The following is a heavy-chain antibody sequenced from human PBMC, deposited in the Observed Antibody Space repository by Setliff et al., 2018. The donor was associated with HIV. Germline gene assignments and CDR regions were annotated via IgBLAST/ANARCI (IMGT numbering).Heavy chain of an antibody. D-gene: IGHD3-22*01. CDR1: GGSFSGYY. CDR3: ARQKSITMIVVVIMDWFDP. V-gene: IGHV4-34*01. CDR2: IYYSGST. Sequence: SETLSLTCAVYGGSFSGYYWTWIRQSPGRGLEWIGSIYYSGSTYYNPSLKSRVTISVDTSKNQFSLKLSSVTAADTAVYYCARQKSITMIVVVIMDWFDPWGQGTLVTVSS. J-gene: IGHJ5*02.